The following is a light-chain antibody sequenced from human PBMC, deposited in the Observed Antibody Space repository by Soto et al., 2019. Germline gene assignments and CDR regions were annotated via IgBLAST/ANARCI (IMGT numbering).Light chain of an antibody. J-gene: IGLJ1*01. CDR3: SSYTTSNTRQIV. CDR2: DVS. Sequence: QSVLTQPASVSGSPGQSITISCTGTSSDVGGYNYVSWYQQHPGKAPKFMIYDVSNRPSGVSNRFSGSKSGNTASLTISGLQAEDEADYYSSSYTTSNTRQIVXGTGTKVPVL. CDR1: SSDVGGYNY. V-gene: IGLV2-14*01.